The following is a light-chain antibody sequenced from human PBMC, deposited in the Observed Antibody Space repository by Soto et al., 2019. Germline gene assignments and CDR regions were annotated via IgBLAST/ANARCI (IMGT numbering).Light chain of an antibody. CDR1: SSNIGSNT. CDR3: AAWDDRLNAYV. CDR2: SNN. V-gene: IGLV1-44*01. J-gene: IGLJ1*01. Sequence: QSALTQPPSASGTPGQRVTISCSGSSSNIGSNTVNWYQQLPGTAPKLLIYSNNQRPSGVPDRFSGSKSGTSASLAISGLQSGDEADYYCAAWDDRLNAYVLGTGTKVTVL.